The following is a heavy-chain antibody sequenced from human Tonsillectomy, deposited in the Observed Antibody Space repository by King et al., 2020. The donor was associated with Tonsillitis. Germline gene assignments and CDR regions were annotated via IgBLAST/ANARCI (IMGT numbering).Heavy chain of an antibody. V-gene: IGHV3-30-3*01. CDR3: ATLLVDSGSYYNNWFDP. D-gene: IGHD3-10*01. J-gene: IGHJ5*02. CDR1: GFIFSNYT. CDR2: ISSDGSNK. Sequence: QVESGGGVVQPGRSLRLSCAASGFIFSNYTMHWVRQTPGKGLEWVAVISSDGSNKYYANSVKGRFTISRDNSKKTLYLRMNSLRAEDTAVYYCATLLVDSGSYYNNWFDPWGQGTLVTVSS.